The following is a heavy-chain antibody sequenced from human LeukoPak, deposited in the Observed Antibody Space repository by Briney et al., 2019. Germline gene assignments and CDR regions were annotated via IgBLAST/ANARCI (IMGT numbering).Heavy chain of an antibody. CDR1: GGSISSGGYS. V-gene: IGHV4-30-2*01. CDR2: IYHSGST. CDR3: ARGYYYGSLSGMDV. Sequence: SETLSLTCAVSGGSISSGGYSRSWIRQPPGKGLEWIGYIYHSGSTYYNPSLKSRVTISVDGSKNQFSLKLSSVTAADTAVYYCARGYYYGSLSGMDVWGKGTTVTVSS. J-gene: IGHJ6*04. D-gene: IGHD3-10*01.